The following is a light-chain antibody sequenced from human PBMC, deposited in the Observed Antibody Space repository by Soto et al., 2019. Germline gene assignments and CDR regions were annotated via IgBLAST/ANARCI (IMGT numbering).Light chain of an antibody. CDR3: QHFVNSLTWT. CDR1: QSVSSN. Sequence: IVMTQSPATLSVSTGERATLSCRASQSVSSNLAWYQQKPGQAPRLLIYAASTRATGVPARFSGSGSGTEFTLTISSLQSEDFAVYYCQHFVNSLTWTFGQGTKVDIK. J-gene: IGKJ1*01. V-gene: IGKV3-15*01. CDR2: AAS.